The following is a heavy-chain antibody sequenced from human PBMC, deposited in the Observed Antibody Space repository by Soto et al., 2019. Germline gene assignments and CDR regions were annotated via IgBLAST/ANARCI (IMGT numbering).Heavy chain of an antibody. V-gene: IGHV3-30-3*01. CDR3: ARDPYYYDSSGLGGDWFDP. Sequence: GGSLRLSCAASGFTFSSYAMHWVRQAPGKGLEWVAVISYDGSNKYYADSVKGRFTISRDNSKNTLYLQMNSLRAEDTAVYYCARDPYYYDSSGLGGDWFDPWGPGPLVTVSS. CDR1: GFTFSSYA. D-gene: IGHD3-22*01. CDR2: ISYDGSNK. J-gene: IGHJ5*02.